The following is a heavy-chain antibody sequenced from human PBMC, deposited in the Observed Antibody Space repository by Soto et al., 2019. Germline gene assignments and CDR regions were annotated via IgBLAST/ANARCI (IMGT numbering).Heavy chain of an antibody. J-gene: IGHJ6*02. V-gene: IGHV4-31*03. CDR1: GGSISSGGYY. D-gene: IGHD3-3*01. Sequence: SSETLSLTCTVSGGSISSGGYYWSWIRQHPGKGLEWIGYIYYSGSTYYNPSLKSRVTISVDTSKNQFSLKLSSVTAADTAVYYCARDLARLGDYYYGMDVWGQGTTVTVSS. CDR3: ARDLARLGDYYYGMDV. CDR2: IYYSGST.